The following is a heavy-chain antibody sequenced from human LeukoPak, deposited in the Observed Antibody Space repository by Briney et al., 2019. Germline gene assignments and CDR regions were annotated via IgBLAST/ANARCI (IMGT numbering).Heavy chain of an antibody. CDR2: IKKDGSGT. CDR3: AGCSTVTTYYYSYYMDI. V-gene: IGHV3-7*04. Sequence: GGTPRLSCAGSGVNSNNYAMSWVRQSPGNGREWWANIKKDGSGTCYVDSVKGRFTISRDNAKNSLYLQMNSLRAEDTAVYYCAGCSTVTTYYYSYYMDIWGKGTTVTVSS. CDR1: GVNSNNYA. J-gene: IGHJ6*03. D-gene: IGHD4-17*01.